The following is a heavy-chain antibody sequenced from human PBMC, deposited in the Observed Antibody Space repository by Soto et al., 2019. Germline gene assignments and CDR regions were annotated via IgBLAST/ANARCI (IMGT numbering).Heavy chain of an antibody. Sequence: QVQLVESGGGVVQPGRSLRLSCAASGFTFSSYGMHWVRQAPGKGLEWVAVISYDGSNKYYADSVKGRFTISRDNSKNTLYLQMNSLRAEDTAVYYCAKDRGNLLFDPWGQGTLVTVSS. V-gene: IGHV3-30*18. CDR2: ISYDGSNK. CDR1: GFTFSSYG. CDR3: AKDRGNLLFDP. J-gene: IGHJ5*02. D-gene: IGHD3-10*01.